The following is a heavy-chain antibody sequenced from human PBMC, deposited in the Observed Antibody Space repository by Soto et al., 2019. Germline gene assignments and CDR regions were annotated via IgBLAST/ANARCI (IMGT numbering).Heavy chain of an antibody. Sequence: PGGSLRLSCATSGFTFSNYWMSWVRQTPGKGLEWVANIKQDGSQKYYVDSEKGRFSISRDNAENSLYLQKNSLRPEDTAEYYCARDHGGGYCYNDYWGQGTLVTVSS. D-gene: IGHD2-21*01. CDR3: ARDHGGGYCYNDY. J-gene: IGHJ4*02. V-gene: IGHV3-7*01. CDR1: GFTFSNYW. CDR2: IKQDGSQK.